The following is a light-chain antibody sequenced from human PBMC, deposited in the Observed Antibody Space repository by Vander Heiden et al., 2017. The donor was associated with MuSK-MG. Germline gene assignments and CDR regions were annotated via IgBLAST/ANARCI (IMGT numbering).Light chain of an antibody. CDR2: DTS. CDR3: QKCDNLPLT. CDR1: QDISKF. Sequence: DIQMTQSPSSLSASVGDRVTITCQASQDISKFLNWYHQKPGKAPKLLIYDTSNLETGFPSRFSGSGSGTDFTFTISSLQPEDIGTYYCQKCDNLPLTFGGGTKVEIK. J-gene: IGKJ4*01. V-gene: IGKV1-33*01.